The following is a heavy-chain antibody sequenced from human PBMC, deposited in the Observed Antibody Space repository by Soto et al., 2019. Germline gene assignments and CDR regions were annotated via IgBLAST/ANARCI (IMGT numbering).Heavy chain of an antibody. J-gene: IGHJ4*02. Sequence: GGSLRLSCAASGFTFSSYGMHWVRQAPGKGLEWVAVIWYDGSNKYYADSVKGRFTISRDNSKNTLYLQMNSLRAEDTAVYYCARDASGSSSWYDFDYWGQGTLVTVSS. CDR2: IWYDGSNK. D-gene: IGHD6-13*01. CDR3: ARDASGSSSWYDFDY. CDR1: GFTFSSYG. V-gene: IGHV3-33*01.